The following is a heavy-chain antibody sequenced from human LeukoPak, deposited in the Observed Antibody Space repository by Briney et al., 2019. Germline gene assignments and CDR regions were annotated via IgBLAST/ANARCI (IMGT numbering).Heavy chain of an antibody. Sequence: GGSLRLSCATSGFPFSYYGMHWVRQAPGKGLEWVSLISGDAGSTYYADSVKGRFTISRDNSKNSLYLQMNSLTTEDTAFYYCAKEISRAMTMVRGVIMKYYYGMDVWGQGTTVTVSS. V-gene: IGHV3-43*02. CDR3: AKEISRAMTMVRGVIMKYYYGMDV. CDR2: ISGDAGST. J-gene: IGHJ6*02. CDR1: GFPFSYYG. D-gene: IGHD3-10*01.